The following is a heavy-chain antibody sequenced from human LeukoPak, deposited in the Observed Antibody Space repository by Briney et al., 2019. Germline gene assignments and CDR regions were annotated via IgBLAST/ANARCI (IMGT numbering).Heavy chain of an antibody. CDR3: ARDREGSHYATWIQLCDY. V-gene: IGHV3-21*05. CDR2: ISSSGSNI. Sequence: GGSLRLSCAASGFTFSSYAMSWVRQAPGKGLEWVAYISSSGSNIYYADSVRGRFTISRDNAKNSLYLQMNSLRAEDTAVYYCARDREGSHYATWIQLCDYWGQGALVTVSS. CDR1: GFTFSSYA. D-gene: IGHD5-18*01. J-gene: IGHJ4*02.